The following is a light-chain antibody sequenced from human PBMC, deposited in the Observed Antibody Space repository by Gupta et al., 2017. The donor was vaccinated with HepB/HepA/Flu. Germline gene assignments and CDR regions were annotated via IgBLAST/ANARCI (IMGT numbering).Light chain of an antibody. V-gene: IGLV10-54*01. CDR3: SAWDSSLSAHV. Sequence: QAGLTQPPSVSKGLRQTATLTCTGNSNNVGNQGAAWLQQHQGHPPKLLSYRNNNRPSGISERLSASRSGNTASLTITGLQPEDEADYYCSAWDSSLSAHVVGGGTKLTVL. CDR1: SNNVGNQG. CDR2: RNN. J-gene: IGLJ3*02.